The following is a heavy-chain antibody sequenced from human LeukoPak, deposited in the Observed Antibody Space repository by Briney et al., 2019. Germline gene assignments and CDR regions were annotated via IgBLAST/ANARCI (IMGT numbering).Heavy chain of an antibody. J-gene: IGHJ4*02. CDR2: IYYSGST. CDR3: ARVRLRGPNYFYY. CDR1: GGSISSGGYC. Sequence: SETLSLTCTVSGGSISSGGYCWSWIRQHPGKGLEWIGYIYYSGSTYYNPSLKSRVTISVDTSKNQFSLKLSSVTAADTAVYYCARVRLRGPNYFYYWGQGTLVTVSS. V-gene: IGHV4-31*03. D-gene: IGHD4-17*01.